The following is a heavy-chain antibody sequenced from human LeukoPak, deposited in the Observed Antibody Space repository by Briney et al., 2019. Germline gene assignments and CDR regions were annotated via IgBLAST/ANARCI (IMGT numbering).Heavy chain of an antibody. Sequence: PGGSLRLSCAASGFTFSSYSMNWVRQAPGKGLEWVSYISSSSSTIYYADSVKGRFTISRDNAKNSLYLQMNSLRAEDTAVYYCARDRSPAMDVWGKGTTVTVSS. CDR2: ISSSSSTI. V-gene: IGHV3-48*01. CDR1: GFTFSSYS. J-gene: IGHJ6*03. CDR3: ARDRSPAMDV.